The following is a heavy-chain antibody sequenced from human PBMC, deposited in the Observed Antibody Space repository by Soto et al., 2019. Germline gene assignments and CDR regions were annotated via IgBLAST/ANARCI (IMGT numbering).Heavy chain of an antibody. CDR1: GFTFSGYG. CDR2: IWYDGSNE. D-gene: IGHD6-19*01. CDR3: ARRFSSGWYADY. Sequence: QVQLVESGGGVVQPGRSLRLSCAASGFTFSGYGMHWVRQAPGKGLEWVAVIWYDGSNENYADTVKGRFTISRDNSKNTLYLQMNSLRDEDTAVYYCARRFSSGWYADYWGQVTLVTVSS. V-gene: IGHV3-33*01. J-gene: IGHJ4*02.